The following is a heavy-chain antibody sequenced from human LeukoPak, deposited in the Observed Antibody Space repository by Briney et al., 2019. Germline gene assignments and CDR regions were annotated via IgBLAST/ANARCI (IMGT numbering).Heavy chain of an antibody. CDR2: INHSGST. CDR3: ARGPLYYYGSGSYYY. J-gene: IGHJ4*02. Sequence: PSETLSLTCAVYGGSFSGYYWSWIRQPPGKGLEWIGEINHSGSTNYNPSLKSRVTISVDTSKNQFSLKLSSVTAADTAVCYCARGPLYYYGSGSYYYWGQGTLVTVSS. V-gene: IGHV4-34*01. CDR1: GGSFSGYY. D-gene: IGHD3-10*01.